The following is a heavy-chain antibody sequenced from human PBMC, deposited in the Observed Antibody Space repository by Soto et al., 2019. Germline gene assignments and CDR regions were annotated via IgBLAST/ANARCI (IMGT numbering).Heavy chain of an antibody. CDR2: ISGSGGST. CDR3: AKARIVVVVAAPDFDY. CDR1: GFTFSSYA. D-gene: IGHD2-15*01. J-gene: IGHJ4*02. Sequence: EVQLLESGGGLVQPGGSLRLSCAASGFTFSSYAMSWVRQAPGKGLEWVSAISGSGGSTYYADSVKGRFTISRDNSKNTLDLQMNSLRAEDTAVYYCAKARIVVVVAAPDFDYWGQGTLVTVSS. V-gene: IGHV3-23*01.